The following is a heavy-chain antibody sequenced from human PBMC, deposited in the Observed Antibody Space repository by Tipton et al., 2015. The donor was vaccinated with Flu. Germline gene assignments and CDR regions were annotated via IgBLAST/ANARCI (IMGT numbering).Heavy chain of an antibody. J-gene: IGHJ4*02. CDR3: ARERECDY. V-gene: IGHV3-7*01. Sequence: LSLTCTVSGGSISSYYWSWVRQAPGKGLEWVANIKQDGSEKYYVDSVKGRFTISRDNAKNSLYLQMNSLRAEDTAVYYCARERECDYWGQGTLVTVSS. CDR2: IKQDGSEK. D-gene: IGHD3-10*01. CDR1: GGSISSYY.